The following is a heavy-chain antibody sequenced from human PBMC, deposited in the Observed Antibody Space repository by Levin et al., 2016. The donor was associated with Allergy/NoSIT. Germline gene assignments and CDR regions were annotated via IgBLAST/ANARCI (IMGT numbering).Heavy chain of an antibody. CDR1: GFTFSNAW. V-gene: IGHV3-11*05. J-gene: IGHJ4*02. D-gene: IGHD6-19*01. Sequence: GESLKISCAASGFTFSNAWMSWVRQAPGKGLEWISYITSSSSYTIYADSVKGRFTISRDNAKNSLYLQMNSLRAEDTAIYYCARVGVAVAGKFDYWGQGTLVTVFS. CDR3: ARVGVAVAGKFDY. CDR2: ITSSSSYT.